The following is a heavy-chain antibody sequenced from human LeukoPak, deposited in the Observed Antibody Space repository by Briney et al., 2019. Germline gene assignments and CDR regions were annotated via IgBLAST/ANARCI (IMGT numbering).Heavy chain of an antibody. CDR2: IKQDESEK. D-gene: IGHD6-19*01. Sequence: GGSLRLSCATSGFTFSSYWMSWVRQAPGKGLEWVANIKQDESEKYYVDSVKGRFTISRDNAKNSLCLQMNSLRAEDTAVYYCTKVYEYISGWYRNDYWGQGTLVTVSS. CDR1: GFTFSSYW. CDR3: TKVYEYISGWYRNDY. V-gene: IGHV3-7*01. J-gene: IGHJ4*02.